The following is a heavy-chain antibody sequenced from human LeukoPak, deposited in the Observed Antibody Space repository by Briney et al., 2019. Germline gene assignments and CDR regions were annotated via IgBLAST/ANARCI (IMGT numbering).Heavy chain of an antibody. J-gene: IGHJ4*02. CDR2: ISGSGGST. D-gene: IGHD5-18*01. CDR1: GFTFSSYA. Sequence: PGGSLRLSCAASGFTFSSYAMSWVRQAPGKGLEWVSAISGSGGSTYYADSVKGRFTISRDNSRNTLYLQMNSLRAEDTAVYYCANGQLWSPSHWGQGTLVTVSS. V-gene: IGHV3-23*01. CDR3: ANGQLWSPSH.